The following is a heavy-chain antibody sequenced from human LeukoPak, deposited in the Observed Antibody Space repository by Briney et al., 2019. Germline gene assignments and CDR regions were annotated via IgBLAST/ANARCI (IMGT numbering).Heavy chain of an antibody. CDR3: ARVPVSGPGARFDY. J-gene: IGHJ4*02. CDR2: IIPIFGTA. D-gene: IGHD4-11*01. Sequence: SVKVSCKASGGTFSSYAISWVRQAPGQGLEWMGGIIPIFGTANYAQKFQGRVTITAGESTSTAYMELRSLRSDDTAVYYCARVPVSGPGARFDYWGQGTLVTVSS. V-gene: IGHV1-69*13. CDR1: GGTFSSYA.